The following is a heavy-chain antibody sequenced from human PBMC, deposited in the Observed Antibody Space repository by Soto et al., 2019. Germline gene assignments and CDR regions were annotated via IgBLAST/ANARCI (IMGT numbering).Heavy chain of an antibody. J-gene: IGHJ3*02. CDR2: IYYSGIT. V-gene: IGHV4-39*01. Sequence: PSETLSLTCTVSGGSIRSSTYYWGWIRQPPGKGLEWIGSIYYSGITYYNPSLKSRVTISVDTSKNQFSLKVNLVTAADTAVYYCARLSIAVVPATSFDIWGQGTLVTVSS. CDR1: GGSIRSSTYY. D-gene: IGHD2-2*01. CDR3: ARLSIAVVPATSFDI.